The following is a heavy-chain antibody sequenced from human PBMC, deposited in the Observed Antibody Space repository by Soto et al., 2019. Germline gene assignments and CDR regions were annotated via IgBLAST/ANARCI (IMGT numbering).Heavy chain of an antibody. CDR1: GFTFSSYA. Sequence: EVQLLESGGGLVQPGGSLRLSCAASGFTFSSYAMSWVRQAPGKGLEWVSTISGNGGTTYYADSVKGRFNISRDNSKNTLDLQMNSLRAAETGVYYCAKDARASYGMYVWGQGTTVTVSS. V-gene: IGHV3-23*01. CDR2: ISGNGGTT. CDR3: AKDARASYGMYV. J-gene: IGHJ6*02.